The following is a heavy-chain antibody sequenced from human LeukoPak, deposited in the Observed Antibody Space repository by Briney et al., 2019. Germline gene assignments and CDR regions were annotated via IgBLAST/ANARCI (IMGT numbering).Heavy chain of an antibody. CDR2: INPNSGGT. J-gene: IGHJ5*02. Sequence: ASVKVSCKASGGTFSSYAISWVRQAPGQGLEWMGWINPNSGGTNYAQKFQGRVTMTRDTSISTAYMELSRLRSDDTAVYYCARVKRVAVNWFDPWGQGTLVTVSS. CDR1: GGTFSSYA. CDR3: ARVKRVAVNWFDP. V-gene: IGHV1-2*02. D-gene: IGHD6-19*01.